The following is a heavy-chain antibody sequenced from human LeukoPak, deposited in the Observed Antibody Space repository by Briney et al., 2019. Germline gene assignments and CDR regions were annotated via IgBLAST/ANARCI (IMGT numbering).Heavy chain of an antibody. CDR3: ARGLQYRDYYYYMDV. V-gene: IGHV1-69*13. J-gene: IGHJ6*03. Sequence: SVKVSCKASGGTFSSYAISRVRQAPGQGLEWMGGIIPIFGTANYAQKFQGRVTITADESTSTAYMELSSLRSEDTAVYYCARGLQYRDYYYYMDVWGKGTTVTVSS. CDR2: IIPIFGTA. D-gene: IGHD4-11*01. CDR1: GGTFSSYA.